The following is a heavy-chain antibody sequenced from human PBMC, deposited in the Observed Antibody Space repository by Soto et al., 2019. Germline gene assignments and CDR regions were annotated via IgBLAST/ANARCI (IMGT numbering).Heavy chain of an antibody. CDR2: IKQDGSEK. CDR3: PRDPGLRGNNYYVGYSSGMAS. J-gene: IGHJ6*02. D-gene: IGHD2-21*01. Sequence: EVQLVESGGGLVQPGGSLRLSCAASGFTFSSYWMSWVRQAPGKGLEWVANIKQDGSEKYYVDSVKGRFTISRDNAKNSLNFKMNSRRARDPAVNYGPRDPGLRGNNYYVGYSSGMASWGQGTTVT. V-gene: IGHV3-7*01. CDR1: GFTFSSYW.